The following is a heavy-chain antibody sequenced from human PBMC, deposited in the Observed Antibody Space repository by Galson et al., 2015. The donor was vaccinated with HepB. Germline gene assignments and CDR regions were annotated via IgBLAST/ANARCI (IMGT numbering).Heavy chain of an antibody. D-gene: IGHD1-26*01. CDR3: AKAPTKVGFYFDY. J-gene: IGHJ4*02. CDR1: GFTFRSYG. Sequence: LRLSCAASGFTFRSYGMHWARQAPGKGLEWVALVPDDGGKGYYADSVKGRFTISRDNSKNTLYLQINSLRAEDTAIYYCAKAPTKVGFYFDYWGQGTLVTVSS. V-gene: IGHV3-30*18. CDR2: VPDDGGKG.